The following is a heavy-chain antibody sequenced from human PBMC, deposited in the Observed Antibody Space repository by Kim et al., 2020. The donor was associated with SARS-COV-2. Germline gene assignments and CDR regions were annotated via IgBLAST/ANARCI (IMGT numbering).Heavy chain of an antibody. CDR3: AKMASVAGIFDY. CDR2: ISWNSGSI. J-gene: IGHJ4*02. Sequence: GGSLRLSCAASGFTFDDYAMHWVRQAPGKGLEWVSGISWNSGSIGYADSVKGRFTISRDNAKNSLYLQMNSLRAEDTALYYCAKMASVAGIFDYWGQGTLVTVSS. D-gene: IGHD6-19*01. CDR1: GFTFDDYA. V-gene: IGHV3-9*01.